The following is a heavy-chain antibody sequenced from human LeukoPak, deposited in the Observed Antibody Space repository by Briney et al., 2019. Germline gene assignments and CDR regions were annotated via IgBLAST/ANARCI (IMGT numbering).Heavy chain of an antibody. CDR2: IYYSGST. CDR1: GGSISSSSYY. Sequence: SETLSLTCTVSGGSISSSSYYWGWIRQPPGKGLEWIGSIYYSGSTYYNPSLKSRVTISVDTSKNQFSLKLSSVTAADTAVYYCARHAIPWWLTTPPDDYWGQGTLVTVSS. J-gene: IGHJ4*02. CDR3: ARHAIPWWLTTPPDDY. D-gene: IGHD2-21*01. V-gene: IGHV4-39*01.